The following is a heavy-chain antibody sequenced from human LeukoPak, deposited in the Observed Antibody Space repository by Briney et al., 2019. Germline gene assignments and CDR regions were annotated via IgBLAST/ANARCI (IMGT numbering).Heavy chain of an antibody. CDR1: GFTFSGYA. CDR3: ASIYDTTGFWFDP. V-gene: IGHV3-30-3*01. CDR2: ISYDGSNK. J-gene: IGHJ5*02. Sequence: GRSLRLSCAASGFTFSGYAMHRVRQAPGKGLEWVAVISYDGSNKYYADSVKGRFTISRDNSKNTLYLQMNSLRAEDTAVYYCASIYDTTGFWFDPWGQGTLVTVSS. D-gene: IGHD3-3*01.